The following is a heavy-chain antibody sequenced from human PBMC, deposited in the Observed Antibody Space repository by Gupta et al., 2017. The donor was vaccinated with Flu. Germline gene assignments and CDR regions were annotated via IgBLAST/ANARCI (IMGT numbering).Heavy chain of an antibody. CDR1: GFTFSRPW. CDR2: IKSDGSYT. J-gene: IGHJ6*02. D-gene: IGHD3-22*01. Sequence: EVQLVESGGGLVQPGGSLRLSCAAAGFTFSRPWMHWVRQAPGKGLVWVSLIKSDGSYTNYADSVKGRFTISRDNAKNTLYLQMNSLRAEDTAVYYCASGYDSSGYYSYGMDVWGQGTTVTVSS. V-gene: IGHV3-74*01. CDR3: ASGYDSSGYYSYGMDV.